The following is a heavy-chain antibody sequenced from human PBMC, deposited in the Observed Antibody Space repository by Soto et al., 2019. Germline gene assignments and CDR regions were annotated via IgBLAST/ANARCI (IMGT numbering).Heavy chain of an antibody. Sequence: VQLVESGGGVVQPGRSLRLSCAASGFTFSSYGIHWVRQAPGKGLEWVAFIEYDGNNKFYADSVKGRFTISRDNSKNWGYLQGNGLGAEDTAVYYCGGGGEDYGGGGGCFHYYGLDVWGQGTTVTVSS. CDR1: GFTFSSYG. V-gene: IGHV3-33*05. D-gene: IGHD2-21*01. CDR3: GGGGEDYGGGGGCFHYYGLDV. J-gene: IGHJ6*02. CDR2: IEYDGNNK.